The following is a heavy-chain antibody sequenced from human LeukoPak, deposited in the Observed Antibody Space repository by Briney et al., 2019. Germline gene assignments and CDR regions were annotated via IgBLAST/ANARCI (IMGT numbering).Heavy chain of an antibody. J-gene: IGHJ4*02. CDR1: GFTFSSYS. V-gene: IGHV3-30*02. Sequence: GSLRLSCAASGFTFSSYSMNWVRQAPGKGLEWVAFIRYDGSNKYYADSVKGRFTISRDNSKNTLYLQMNSLRAEDTAVYYCAIRLKGLQLDAFDYRGQGTLVTVSS. D-gene: IGHD5-24*01. CDR3: AIRLKGLQLDAFDY. CDR2: IRYDGSNK.